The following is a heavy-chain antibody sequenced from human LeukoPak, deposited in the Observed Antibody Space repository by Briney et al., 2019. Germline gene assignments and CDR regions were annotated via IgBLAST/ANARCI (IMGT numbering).Heavy chain of an antibody. CDR2: ICGSGDDT. V-gene: IGHV3-23*01. J-gene: IGHJ4*02. Sequence: GGSLRLSCAASGFTFSSYAMRWVRQAPRKGLEWGSGICGSGDDTYYADSVKGRFTISRDNSKSTLYLQMNSLTAEDTDVYYCAKARDILTGYYKTPVGYWGQGTLVTVSS. CDR1: GFTFSSYA. CDR3: AKARDILTGYYKTPVGY. D-gene: IGHD3-9*01.